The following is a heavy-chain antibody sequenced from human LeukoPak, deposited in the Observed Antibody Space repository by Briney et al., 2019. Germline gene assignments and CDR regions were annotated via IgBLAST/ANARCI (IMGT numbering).Heavy chain of an antibody. CDR2: IRYDGSNK. CDR1: GFTFSSYG. D-gene: IGHD4-17*01. J-gene: IGHJ4*02. Sequence: GGSLRLSCAASGFTFSSYGMHWLRQAPGKGLEWVAFIRYDGSNKYYADSVKGRFTISRDNSKNTLYLQMNSLRAEDTAVYYCAKDSYGDYEGYYFDYWGQGTLVTVSS. V-gene: IGHV3-30*02. CDR3: AKDSYGDYEGYYFDY.